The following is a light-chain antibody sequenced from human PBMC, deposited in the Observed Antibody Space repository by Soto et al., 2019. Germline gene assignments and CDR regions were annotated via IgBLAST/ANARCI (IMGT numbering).Light chain of an antibody. J-gene: IGLJ3*02. V-gene: IGLV4-60*02. CDR1: SGHNTYI. Sequence: QSVLTQSSSASASLGSSVKLTCILSSGHNTYIIAWHQQQPGKAPRFLMTLDRSGSYNRGSGVPDRFSGSSSGADRYLTISNLQFEDEGDYYCETWYSNTLKVFGGGTKLTVL. CDR2: LDRSGSY. CDR3: ETWYSNTLKV.